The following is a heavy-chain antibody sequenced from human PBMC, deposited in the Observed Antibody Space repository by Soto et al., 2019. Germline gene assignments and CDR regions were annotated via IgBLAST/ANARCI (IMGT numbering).Heavy chain of an antibody. CDR3: ARTTPVTSWAYYYGMDV. CDR1: GYSFTSYW. J-gene: IGHJ6*02. D-gene: IGHD4-4*01. CDR2: IYPGDSDT. Sequence: GESLKISCKGSGYSFTSYWIGWVRQMPGKGLEWMGIIYPGDSDTRYSPSYQGQGTISADKFISTAYLQRSSLKASDTAMDYCARTTPVTSWAYYYGMDVWGQGTTVTVSS. V-gene: IGHV5-51*01.